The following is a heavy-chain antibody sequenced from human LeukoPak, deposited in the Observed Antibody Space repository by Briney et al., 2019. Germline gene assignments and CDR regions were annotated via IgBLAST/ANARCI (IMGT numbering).Heavy chain of an antibody. CDR2: IYYSGST. D-gene: IGHD6-13*01. V-gene: IGHV4-39*01. Sequence: PSETLSPTCTVSGGSISSSSYYWGWIRQPPGKGLERIGSIYYSGSTYYNPSLKSRVTISVDTSKNQFSLNLSSVTAADTAVYYCARGVAVGGTTHFDPWGQGTLVTVSS. CDR3: ARGVAVGGTTHFDP. CDR1: GGSISSSSYY. J-gene: IGHJ5*02.